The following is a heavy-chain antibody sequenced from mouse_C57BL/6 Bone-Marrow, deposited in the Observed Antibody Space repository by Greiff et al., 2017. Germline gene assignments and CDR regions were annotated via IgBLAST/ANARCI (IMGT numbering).Heavy chain of an antibody. CDR2: IYPRSGNT. V-gene: IGHV1-81*01. CDR3: ARSCCLNYGSSYGY. CDR1: GYTFTSSG. Sequence: QVQLQQSGAELARPGASVKLSCKASGYTFTSSGISWVKQRTGQGLEWIGEIYPRSGNTSYNEKFKGKATLTADKSSSTAYMALRSLTSEYSAVYCCARSCCLNYGSSYGYWDQGTTLTGSS. J-gene: IGHJ2*01. D-gene: IGHD1-1*01.